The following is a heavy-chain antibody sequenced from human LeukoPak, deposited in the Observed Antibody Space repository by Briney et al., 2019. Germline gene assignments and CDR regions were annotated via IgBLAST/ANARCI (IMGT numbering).Heavy chain of an antibody. D-gene: IGHD1-26*01. CDR3: ARSSVASFDY. Sequence: GGSLRLSCAASGFTFSSYGMHWVRQAPGKGLEWVANIKQDGSEKYYVDSVKGRFTIARDNAKNSLYLQMNSLRAEDTAVYYCARSSVASFDYWGQGTLVTVSS. J-gene: IGHJ4*02. V-gene: IGHV3-7*01. CDR2: IKQDGSEK. CDR1: GFTFSSYG.